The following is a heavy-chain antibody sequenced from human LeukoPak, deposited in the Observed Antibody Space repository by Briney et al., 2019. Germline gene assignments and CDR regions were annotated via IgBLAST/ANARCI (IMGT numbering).Heavy chain of an antibody. V-gene: IGHV3-21*01. D-gene: IGHD2-8*01. Sequence: PGGSLRLSCAASGFAFSTYSMNWVRQPPGKGLEWVSSISSSGSYTHYSDSVKGRFTISRDNAKNSVYLQMNSLRAEDTAVYYCADRGCTNGLCHFDYWGQGTLVTVSS. CDR3: ADRGCTNGLCHFDY. CDR1: GFAFSTYS. CDR2: ISSSGSYT. J-gene: IGHJ4*02.